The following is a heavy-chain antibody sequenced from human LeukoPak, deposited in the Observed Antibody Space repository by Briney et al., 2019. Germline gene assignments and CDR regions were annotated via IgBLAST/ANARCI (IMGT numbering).Heavy chain of an antibody. CDR1: GFTFISYA. J-gene: IGHJ4*02. Sequence: PGGSLRLSCAASGFTFISYAMSWVRQAPGKGLEWVSGISGSGGSTYYADSVKGRFTISRDNSKNTLYLQMNSLRAEDTAVYYCAKGPYSSSWDYFDYWGQGTLVSVSS. V-gene: IGHV3-23*01. CDR3: AKGPYSSSWDYFDY. CDR2: ISGSGGST. D-gene: IGHD6-13*01.